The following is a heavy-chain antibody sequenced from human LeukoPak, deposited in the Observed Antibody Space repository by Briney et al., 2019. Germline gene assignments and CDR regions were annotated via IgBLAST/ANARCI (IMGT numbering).Heavy chain of an antibody. J-gene: IGHJ4*02. Sequence: SETLSLTCTVSGGSISSGTYYWSWIRQPAGKGLEWIGRIYTSGSTNYNPSLKGRVTISVDTSQNRFSLKLSSVTAADTAVYYCARDGSGYSYGHSDYWGQGTLVTVSS. CDR1: GGSISSGTYY. V-gene: IGHV4-61*02. CDR3: ARDGSGYSYGHSDY. CDR2: IYTSGST. D-gene: IGHD5-18*01.